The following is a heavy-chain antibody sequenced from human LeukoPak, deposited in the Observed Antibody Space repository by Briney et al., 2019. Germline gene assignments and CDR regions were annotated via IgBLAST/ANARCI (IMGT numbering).Heavy chain of an antibody. V-gene: IGHV4-59*08. CDR1: GGSISSYY. CDR2: IYYSGST. Sequence: SETLSLTCTVSGGSISSYYWSWIRQPPGKGLEWIGYIYYSGSTNYNPSLKSRVTISVDTSKNQFSLKLSSVTAADTAVYYCASARTTTDYFDYWGQGTLVTVSS. J-gene: IGHJ4*02. D-gene: IGHD1-26*01. CDR3: ASARTTTDYFDY.